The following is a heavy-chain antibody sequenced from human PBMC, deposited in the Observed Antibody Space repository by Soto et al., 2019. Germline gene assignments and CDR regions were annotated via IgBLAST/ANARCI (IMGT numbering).Heavy chain of an antibody. CDR1: GYTFTSYG. CDR3: ARVGTISAIFAHYYGMDV. CDR2: ISAYNGNT. V-gene: IGHV1-18*01. J-gene: IGHJ6*02. D-gene: IGHD3-3*01. Sequence: QVQLVQSGAEVKKPGASVKVSCKASGYTFTSYGISWVRQAPGQGLEWMGWISAYNGNTNYAQKLQGRVTMTTDTATSTAYMEPRSLRSDDTAVYYCARVGTISAIFAHYYGMDVWGQGTTVTVSS.